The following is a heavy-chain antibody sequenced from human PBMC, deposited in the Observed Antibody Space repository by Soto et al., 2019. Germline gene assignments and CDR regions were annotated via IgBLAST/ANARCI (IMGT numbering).Heavy chain of an antibody. V-gene: IGHV1-18*01. Sequence: QVQLVQSGGEVKKPGASVKVSCKASGYTFTDNGITWVRQAPGQGREWMGWINDYTGNTDYAHKLQGRVTMTTDTSTSTAYMELVSLTSDDTAVYYCARAIGGSEYCYIHSWGQGTLVTVSS. CDR1: GYTFTDNG. J-gene: IGHJ4*02. CDR3: ARAIGGSEYCYIHS. CDR2: INDYTGNT. D-gene: IGHD5-18*01.